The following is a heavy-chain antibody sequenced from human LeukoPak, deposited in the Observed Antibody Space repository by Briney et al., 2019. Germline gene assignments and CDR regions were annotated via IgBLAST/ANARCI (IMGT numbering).Heavy chain of an antibody. D-gene: IGHD3-10*01. CDR2: IAEGGGT. J-gene: IGHJ3*02. CDR3: ARGLPGVRGVDYVFDI. Sequence: GGSLRLSCVASGFTFSRHDMHGVRQSTGEGLEWVSAIAEGGGTYYLDSVKGRFTISRENAKNSVYLQMNSLRAGDTAVYYCARGLPGVRGVDYVFDIWGQGTVVTVSS. V-gene: IGHV3-13*04. CDR1: GFTFSRHD.